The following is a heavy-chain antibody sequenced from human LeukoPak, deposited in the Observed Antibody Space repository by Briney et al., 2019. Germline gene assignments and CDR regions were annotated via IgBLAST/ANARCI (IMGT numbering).Heavy chain of an antibody. CDR3: ARRNYGGTLEY. CDR2: IYSGGGT. Sequence: SETLSLTCTVSGGSLTSGSYYWAWIRQPPGKGLEWIGSIYSGGGTFYHPSLRTRVTISVDTFQKQFSLTLPSVAAADTAVYYCARRNYGGTLEYWGQGTLVTVSS. J-gene: IGHJ4*02. D-gene: IGHD4-17*01. CDR1: GGSLTSGSYY. V-gene: IGHV4-39*01.